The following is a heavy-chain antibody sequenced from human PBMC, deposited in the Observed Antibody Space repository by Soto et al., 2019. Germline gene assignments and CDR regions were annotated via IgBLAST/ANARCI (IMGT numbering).Heavy chain of an antibody. J-gene: IGHJ4*02. CDR3: ARKRPGRRITMIVGPFDY. V-gene: IGHV4-34*01. CDR2: INHSGST. Sequence: PSETLSLTCAVYGGSFSGYYWSWIRQPPGKGLEWIGEINHSGSTNYNPSLKSRVTISVDTSKNQFSLKLSSVTAADTAVYYCARKRPGRRITMIVGPFDYWGQGTLVTVSS. D-gene: IGHD3-22*01. CDR1: GGSFSGYY.